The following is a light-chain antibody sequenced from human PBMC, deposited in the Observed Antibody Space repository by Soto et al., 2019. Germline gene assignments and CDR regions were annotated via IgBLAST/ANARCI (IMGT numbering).Light chain of an antibody. CDR1: QSISSW. J-gene: IGKJ1*01. CDR3: QQYNSYSVT. V-gene: IGKV1-5*03. CDR2: KAS. Sequence: DIQMTQSPSTLSASVGDRVTITCRASQSISSWLAWYQQKPGKAPKLLIYKASSLESGVPSRFSGSGSGTEFTLTISSLQPDDLATYYCQQYNSYSVTFGQGTKVEIK.